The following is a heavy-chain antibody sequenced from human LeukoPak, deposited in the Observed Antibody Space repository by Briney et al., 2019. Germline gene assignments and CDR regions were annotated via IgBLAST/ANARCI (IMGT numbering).Heavy chain of an antibody. CDR2: IKPSGGTT. D-gene: IGHD2-2*01. V-gene: IGHV1-46*01. CDR3: ARGRYCSSTSCSYSAYDLWGH. CDR1: GYTFTSYY. Sequence: ASVKVSCKASGYTFTSYYMHWVRQAPGQGLEWMGLIKPSGGTTLYSKKFQGRVTMTVDTSTSTVYLELYSLKSEDTALYYCARGRYCSSTSCSYSAYDLWGHWGQGTLVTVSS. J-gene: IGHJ4*02.